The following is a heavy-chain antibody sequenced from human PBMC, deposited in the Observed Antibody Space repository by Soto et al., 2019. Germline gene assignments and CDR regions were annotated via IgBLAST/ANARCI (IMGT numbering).Heavy chain of an antibody. D-gene: IGHD3-16*02. CDR3: ARHLSLGDDYIWGSYRSHPAPVGAFDI. Sequence: PSETLSLTCTVSGGSISSYYWSWIRQPLGKGLEWIGYIYYSGSTNSNPSLKSRVTISVDTSKNQFSLKLSSVTAADTAVYYCARHLSLGDDYIWGSYRSHPAPVGAFDIWGQGTMVTVSS. CDR1: GGSISSYY. V-gene: IGHV4-59*08. CDR2: IYYSGST. J-gene: IGHJ3*02.